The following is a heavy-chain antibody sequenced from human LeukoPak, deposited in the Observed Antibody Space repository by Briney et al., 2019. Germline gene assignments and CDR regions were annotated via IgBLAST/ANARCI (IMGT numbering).Heavy chain of an antibody. V-gene: IGHV4-34*01. CDR1: GGSFSGYY. J-gene: IGHJ4*02. CDR3: ARRVRSSLRLFDY. Sequence: SETLSLTCAVYGGSFSGYYWSWIRQPPGKGLEWIGEINHSGSTNYNPSLKSRVTISVDTSKNQFSLKLSSVTAADTVVYYCARRVRSSLRLFDYWGQGTLVTVSS. D-gene: IGHD5/OR15-5a*01. CDR2: INHSGST.